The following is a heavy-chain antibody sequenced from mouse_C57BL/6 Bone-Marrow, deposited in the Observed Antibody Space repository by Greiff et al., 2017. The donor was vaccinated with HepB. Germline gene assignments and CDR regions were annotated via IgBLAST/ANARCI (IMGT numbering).Heavy chain of an antibody. CDR1: GYTFTSYW. Sequence: QVQLKQPGTELVKPGASVKLSCKASGYTFTSYWMHWVKQRPGQGLEWIGNINPSNGGTNYNEKFKSKATLTVDKSSSTAYMQLSSLTSEDSAVYYCARGESNYGYFDVWGTGTTVTVSS. CDR2: INPSNGGT. J-gene: IGHJ1*03. V-gene: IGHV1-53*01. CDR3: ARGESNYGYFDV. D-gene: IGHD2-5*01.